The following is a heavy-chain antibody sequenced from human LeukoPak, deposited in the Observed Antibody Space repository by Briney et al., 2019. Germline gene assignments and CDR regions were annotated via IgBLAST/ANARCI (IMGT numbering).Heavy chain of an antibody. J-gene: IGHJ4*02. CDR2: IRSTANGYAT. CDR1: GFTFSGSA. V-gene: IGHV3-73*01. Sequence: GGSLRLSCAASGFTFSGSALHWVRQASGKGLEWVGRIRSTANGYATAYAASVKGRFTISRDDSKNTAYLQMNSLKTEDTAVYYCTTPLLCSSTSCSVYWGQGTLVTVSS. D-gene: IGHD2-2*01. CDR3: TTPLLCSSTSCSVY.